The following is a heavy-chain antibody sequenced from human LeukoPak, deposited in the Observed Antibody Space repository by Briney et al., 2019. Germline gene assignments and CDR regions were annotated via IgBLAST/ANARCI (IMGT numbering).Heavy chain of an antibody. Sequence: PGGSLRLSCAASGFTFSSYAMSWVRQAPGKGLEWVSAISGSGGSTYYADSVKGRFTISRDNSKNTLYLQMNSLRAEDTAVYYCARDRVWRAVAGTFDYWGQGTLVTVSS. D-gene: IGHD6-19*01. J-gene: IGHJ4*02. CDR1: GFTFSSYA. CDR2: ISGSGGST. CDR3: ARDRVWRAVAGTFDY. V-gene: IGHV3-23*01.